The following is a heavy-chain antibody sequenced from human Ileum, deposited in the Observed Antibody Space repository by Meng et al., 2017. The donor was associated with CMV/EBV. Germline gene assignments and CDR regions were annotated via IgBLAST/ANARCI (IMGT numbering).Heavy chain of an antibody. Sequence: GESLKIPCAAPGFTLSRDTMHWVRQAPGKGLEWVEVTSYDENKDWHADSVKGRFTISRDKSKDTLYLQMNSLTREDTGVYYYARESTIFGVVTLTIPIDAFDIWGEGTMVTVSS. D-gene: IGHD3-3*01. V-gene: IGHV3-30*04. CDR2: TSYDENKD. CDR1: GFTLSRDT. CDR3: ARESTIFGVVTLTIPIDAFDI. J-gene: IGHJ3*02.